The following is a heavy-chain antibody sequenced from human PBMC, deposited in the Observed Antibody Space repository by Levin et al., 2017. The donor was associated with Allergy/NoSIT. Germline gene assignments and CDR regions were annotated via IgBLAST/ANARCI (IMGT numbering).Heavy chain of an antibody. V-gene: IGHV3-23*01. J-gene: IGHJ3*02. Sequence: PGGSLRLSCAASGFTFSNYAMSWVRQAPEKGLEWVSAISGGGVSTYYADSVKGRFTISRDNSKNTLYLQMNSLRAEDTAVYYCAKASTGYSGTYRGAFDIWGQGTMVTVSS. CDR3: AKASTGYSGTYRGAFDI. CDR2: ISGGGVST. D-gene: IGHD1-26*01. CDR1: GFTFSNYA.